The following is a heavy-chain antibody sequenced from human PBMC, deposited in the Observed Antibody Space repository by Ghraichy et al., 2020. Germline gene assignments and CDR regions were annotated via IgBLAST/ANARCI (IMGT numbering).Heavy chain of an antibody. CDR2: IYSGGST. Sequence: GGSLRLSCAASGFTVSSNYMSWVRQAPGKGLEWVSVIYSGGSTYYADSVKGRFTISRDNSKNTLYLQMNSLRAEDTAVYYCARDRGAGTLREWGYFDYWGQGTLVTVSS. J-gene: IGHJ4*02. CDR3: ARDRGAGTLREWGYFDY. V-gene: IGHV3-53*01. D-gene: IGHD6-19*01. CDR1: GFTVSSNY.